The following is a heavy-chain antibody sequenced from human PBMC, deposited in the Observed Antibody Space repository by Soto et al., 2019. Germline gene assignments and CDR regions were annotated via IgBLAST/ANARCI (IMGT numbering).Heavy chain of an antibody. CDR2: IWHPGGNK. CDR3: ARVPGNDEAIDY. CDR1: GLISGSYG. V-gene: IGHV3-33*01. D-gene: IGHD1-1*01. J-gene: IGHJ4*02. Sequence: QVQLEESGGGVVQPGRSLRLSCAASGLISGSYGMHWVRQAPGKGLEWVAVIWHPGGNKYYADSVKGRFTVSRDNSKNTMYLQMNSLRVEDTAVYYCARVPGNDEAIDYWGQGTLVTVSS.